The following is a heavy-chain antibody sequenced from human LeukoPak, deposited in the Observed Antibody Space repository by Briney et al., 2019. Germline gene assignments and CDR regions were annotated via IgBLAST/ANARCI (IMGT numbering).Heavy chain of an antibody. J-gene: IGHJ4*02. Sequence: GGSLRLSCAASGFTFSTSWMNWVRQAPGKGLEWVASIEKDGSETHCADSVKGRFTISRDNAKNSMYLQMNSLRGEDTAIYYCARDLWYVTYWGQGSLVTVSS. CDR3: ARDLWYVTY. CDR1: GFTFSTSW. CDR2: IEKDGSET. V-gene: IGHV3-7*05. D-gene: IGHD2-21*01.